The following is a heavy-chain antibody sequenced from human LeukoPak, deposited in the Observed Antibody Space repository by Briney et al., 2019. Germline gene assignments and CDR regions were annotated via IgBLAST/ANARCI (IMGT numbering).Heavy chain of an antibody. Sequence: GGSLRLSCGASGFTFSSSEMSWVRQAPGKGLEWLSYTASRGSPTFYADSVQGRFIISRDNAKNSLFLQMNSLRVEDTAVYYCVTEDEHDAFDIWGQGTMVTVSS. CDR1: GFTFSSSE. CDR2: TASRGSPT. D-gene: IGHD1/OR15-1a*01. CDR3: VTEDEHDAFDI. V-gene: IGHV3-48*03. J-gene: IGHJ3*02.